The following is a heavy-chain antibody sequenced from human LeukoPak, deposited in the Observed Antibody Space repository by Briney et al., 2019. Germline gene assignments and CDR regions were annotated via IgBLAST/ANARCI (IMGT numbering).Heavy chain of an antibody. CDR2: IDPDNGGT. Sequence: ASVKVSCKASGYTFTGYYMRWVRQAPGQGLEWMGWIDPDNGGTNYAQKFQGRVTMTRDTSITTAYLELSRLRSDDTAVYYCARVGYCGATSCYGGFAPWGQGTLVTVSS. J-gene: IGHJ5*02. CDR3: ARVGYCGATSCYGGFAP. D-gene: IGHD2-2*01. V-gene: IGHV1-2*02. CDR1: GYTFTGYY.